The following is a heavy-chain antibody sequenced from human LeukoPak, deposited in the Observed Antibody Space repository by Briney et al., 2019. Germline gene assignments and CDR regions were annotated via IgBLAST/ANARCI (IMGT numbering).Heavy chain of an antibody. J-gene: IGHJ4*02. CDR2: INSDGSST. CDR1: GFTFSSYW. V-gene: IGHV3-74*01. Sequence: GGSLRLSCAASGFTFSSYWMHWVRQAPGKGLVWVSRINSDGSSTSYADSVKGRFTISRDNAKNTLYLQMNSLRAEDTAVYYCATGSHDSSGYYPLVLGYWGQGTLVTVSS. D-gene: IGHD3-22*01. CDR3: ATGSHDSSGYYPLVLGY.